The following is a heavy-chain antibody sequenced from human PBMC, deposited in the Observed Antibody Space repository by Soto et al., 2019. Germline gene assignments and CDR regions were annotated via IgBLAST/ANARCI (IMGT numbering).Heavy chain of an antibody. V-gene: IGHV3-48*02. CDR3: ARPEYSSSSYGMDV. Sequence: SLRLSCAASGFTFSSYSMNWVRQAPGKGLEWVSYISSSSSTIYYADSVKGRFTISRDNAKNSLYLQMDSLRDEDTAVYYCARPEYSSSSYGMDVWGQGTTVTVSS. J-gene: IGHJ6*02. CDR1: GFTFSSYS. CDR2: ISSSSSTI. D-gene: IGHD6-6*01.